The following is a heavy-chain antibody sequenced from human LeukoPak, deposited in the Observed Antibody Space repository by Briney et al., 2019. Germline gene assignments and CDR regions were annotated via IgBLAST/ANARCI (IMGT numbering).Heavy chain of an antibody. CDR2: IKSDGSEK. CDR1: GFTFSDHW. D-gene: IGHD3-22*01. Sequence: GGSLRLSCAASGFTFSDHWMNWVRQAPGKGLEWVANIKSDGSEKHYVDSVKGRFTISRDNTKNSLYLQMNSLRDDDTAVYYCARDNYYDSSYFDYWGQGTLVTASS. J-gene: IGHJ4*02. CDR3: ARDNYYDSSYFDY. V-gene: IGHV3-7*01.